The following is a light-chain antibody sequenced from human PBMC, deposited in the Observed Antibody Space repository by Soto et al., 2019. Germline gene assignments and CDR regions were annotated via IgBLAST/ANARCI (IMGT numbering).Light chain of an antibody. V-gene: IGKV3-15*01. Sequence: DIVMTQSPATLSVAPGERVTFSCRASQGVSRKLAWYQHKPGQAPRLLISGASTGATGIPARFSGSGSGTEFTLTISSLQSEDCATYYCQQYHSYWTFGQGTKVDI. CDR1: QGVSRK. CDR3: QQYHSYWT. J-gene: IGKJ1*01. CDR2: GAS.